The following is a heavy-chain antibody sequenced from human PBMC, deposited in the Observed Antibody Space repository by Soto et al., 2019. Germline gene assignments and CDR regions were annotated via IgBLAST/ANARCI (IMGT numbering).Heavy chain of an antibody. CDR3: ARHYYDSSGYQVR. J-gene: IGHJ4*02. V-gene: IGHV2-26*01. Sequence: QVTLKESGPVLVKPTETLTLTCTVSGFSLSNARMGVSWIRQPPGKALEWLAHIFSNDEKSYSTSLKSRLTXPXDXSKSQVVLTMTNMDPVDTATYYCARHYYDSSGYQVRWGQGTLVTVSS. D-gene: IGHD3-22*01. CDR1: GFSLSNARMG. CDR2: IFSNDEK.